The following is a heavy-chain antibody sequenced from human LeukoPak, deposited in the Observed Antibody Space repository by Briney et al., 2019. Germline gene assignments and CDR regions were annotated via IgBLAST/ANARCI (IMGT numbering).Heavy chain of an antibody. CDR1: GSDFINYW. CDR2: IFPGDSET. CDR3: ARQDLGDYGRNYFQS. J-gene: IGHJ4*02. D-gene: IGHD4-17*01. Sequence: GESLKISCKDSGSDFINYWIGWVRQVPGRGLEWMAVIFPGDSETTYNPSFQGHVSISVDTSTNSAYLEWSSLKASDTAIYYCARQDLGDYGRNYFQSWGQGTLVIVPS. V-gene: IGHV5-51*01.